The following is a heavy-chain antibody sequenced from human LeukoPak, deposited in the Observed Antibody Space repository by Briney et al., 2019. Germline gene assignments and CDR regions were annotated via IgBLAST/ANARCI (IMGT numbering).Heavy chain of an antibody. J-gene: IGHJ3*01. CDR1: GFTIINYV. D-gene: IGHD6-13*01. V-gene: IGHV3-48*02. CDR2: IRCDSSNK. CDR3: ARDYSRWHGDLDV. Sequence: GGSLRLSSAGSGFTIINYVMNWVRHALGKGLEWLSYIRCDSSNKYYADSVEGRFTISRDNAQNSLYLQMNSLRDEDSGVYFCARDYSRWHGDLDVGGEGTMLTVPS.